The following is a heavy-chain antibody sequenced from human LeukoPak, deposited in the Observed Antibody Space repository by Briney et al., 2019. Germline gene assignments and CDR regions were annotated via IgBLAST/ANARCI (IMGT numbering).Heavy chain of an antibody. D-gene: IGHD6-19*01. Sequence: PGGSLRLSCAASGFTFSSHWMTWVRQAPGKGLEWMGWINAGSGYTKYSQKFQVRVTITRDTSASTAYMELSSLRSEDTAVYYCARVSGGWYLDYWGQGTLVTVSS. V-gene: IGHV1-3*01. CDR3: ARVSGGWYLDY. J-gene: IGHJ4*02. CDR1: GFTFSSHW. CDR2: INAGSGYT.